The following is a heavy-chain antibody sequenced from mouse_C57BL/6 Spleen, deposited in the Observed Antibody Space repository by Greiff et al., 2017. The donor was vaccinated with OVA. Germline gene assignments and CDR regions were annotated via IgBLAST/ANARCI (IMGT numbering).Heavy chain of an antibody. CDR1: GYTFTEYT. D-gene: IGHD3-2*02. V-gene: IGHV1-62-2*01. CDR3: ARHEGDSSTSYYAMDY. Sequence: VKLMESGAELVKPGASVKLSCKASGYTFTEYTIHWVKQRSGQGLEWIGWFYPGSGSIKYNEKFKDKATLTADKSSSTVYMELSRLTSEDSAVYFCARHEGDSSTSYYAMDYWGQGTSVTVSS. J-gene: IGHJ4*01. CDR2: FYPGSGSI.